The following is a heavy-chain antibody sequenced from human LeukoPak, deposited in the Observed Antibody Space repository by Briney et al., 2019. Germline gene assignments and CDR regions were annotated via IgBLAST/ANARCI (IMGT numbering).Heavy chain of an antibody. CDR2: IKSKTDGGTT. D-gene: IGHD5-18*01. J-gene: IGHJ4*02. V-gene: IGHV3-15*01. CDR1: GFTFSRYS. CDR3: TTIGGTYTAMVSHFDY. Sequence: PGGSLRLSCAPSGFTFSRYSMSWVRQAPGEGVEWGGRIKSKTDGGTTDYAAPVKARFTISRDDSKNTLYLQMNSVKTEDTAVYYCTTIGGTYTAMVSHFDYWGQGTLVTVSS.